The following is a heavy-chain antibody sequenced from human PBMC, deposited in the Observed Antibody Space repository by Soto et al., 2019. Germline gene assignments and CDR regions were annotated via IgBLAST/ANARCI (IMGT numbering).Heavy chain of an antibody. J-gene: IGHJ2*01. V-gene: IGHV1-18*04. CDR1: GYTFTTYS. D-gene: IGHD3-22*01. CDR3: AREKFYGSSGYYVGNWYFDL. Sequence: QVQLVQSGAEVKKPGASVNVSCKASGYTFTTYSVTWMRQAPGQGLEWMGWINAFSVITKYAQNLQDRITMTTDTSTSTAYMELRRLRSEDTAIYYCAREKFYGSSGYYVGNWYFDLWGRGTLVTVSS. CDR2: INAFSVIT.